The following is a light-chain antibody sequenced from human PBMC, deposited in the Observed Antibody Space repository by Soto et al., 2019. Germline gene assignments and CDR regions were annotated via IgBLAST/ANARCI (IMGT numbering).Light chain of an antibody. J-gene: IGKJ1*01. CDR1: QSVSSN. CDR2: GAS. Sequence: IVISQSPATLSVPPGERATLSCRASQSVSSNLALYRQKPGQAPRLLIYGASTRATGIPARFSGSGSGTEFTLTISSLQSEDFAVYYCQQYNNWPPSWTFGQGTKVDIK. V-gene: IGKV3-15*01. CDR3: QQYNNWPPSWT.